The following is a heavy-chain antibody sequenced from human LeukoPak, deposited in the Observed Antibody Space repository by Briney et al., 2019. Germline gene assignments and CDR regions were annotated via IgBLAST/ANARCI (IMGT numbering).Heavy chain of an antibody. CDR2: IYYSGST. CDR1: GGSISSYY. Sequence: SETLSLTCTVSGGSISSYYWGWIRQPPGKGLEWIGSIYYSGSTYYNPSLKSRVTISVDTSKNQFSLKLSSVTAADTAVYYCARHGASSYAPFDYWGQGTLVTVSS. D-gene: IGHD1-26*01. V-gene: IGHV4-39*01. J-gene: IGHJ4*02. CDR3: ARHGASSYAPFDY.